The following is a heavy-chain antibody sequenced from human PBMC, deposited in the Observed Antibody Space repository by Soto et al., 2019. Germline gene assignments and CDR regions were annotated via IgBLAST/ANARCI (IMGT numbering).Heavy chain of an antibody. Sequence: GGSLRLSCAASGFTFSSYGMHWVRQAPGKGLEWVAVIWYDGSNKYYADSVKGRFTISRDNSKNTLYLQMNSLRAEDTAVYYCARNMAYLKPLDSGGQEPLVTVSS. CDR2: IWYDGSNK. CDR3: ARNMAYLKPLDS. CDR1: GFTFSSYG. D-gene: IGHD3-10*01. V-gene: IGHV3-33*01. J-gene: IGHJ4*02.